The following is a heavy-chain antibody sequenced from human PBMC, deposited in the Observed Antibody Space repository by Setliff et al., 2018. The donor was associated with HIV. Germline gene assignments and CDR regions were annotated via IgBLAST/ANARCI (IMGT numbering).Heavy chain of an antibody. CDR1: GYTFTGYY. J-gene: IGHJ6*02. D-gene: IGHD6-13*01. CDR2: INPNSGGT. V-gene: IGHV1-2*02. CDR3: ATIVGVAAAKNYGMDV. Sequence: ASVKVSCKASGYTFTGYYMHWVRQAPGQGLEWMGWINPNSGGTTYAQKFQGRVTMTRDTSISTAYMEVSRLRSDDTAVYYCATIVGVAAAKNYGMDVWGQGTTVTVSS.